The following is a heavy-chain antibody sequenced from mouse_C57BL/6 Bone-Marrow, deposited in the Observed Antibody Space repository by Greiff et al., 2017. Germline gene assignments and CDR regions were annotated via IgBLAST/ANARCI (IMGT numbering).Heavy chain of an antibody. V-gene: IGHV5-6*01. CDR1: GFTFSSYG. D-gene: IGHD2-2*01. J-gene: IGHJ3*01. CDR3: ARRGGYDGFAY. CDR2: ISSGGSYT. Sequence: EVQLQESGGDLVKPGGSLKLSCAASGFTFSSYGMSWVRQTPDKRLEWVATISSGGSYTYYPDSVKGRFTISRDNAKNTLYLQMSSLKSEDTAMYYCARRGGYDGFAYWGQGTLVTVSA.